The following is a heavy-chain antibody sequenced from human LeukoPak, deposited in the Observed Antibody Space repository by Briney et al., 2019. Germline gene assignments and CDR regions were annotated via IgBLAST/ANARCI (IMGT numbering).Heavy chain of an antibody. J-gene: IGHJ3*02. CDR3: ARWARYSSSWYDAFDI. CDR2: INHRGST. V-gene: IGHV4-34*01. CDR1: GGSFSGYY. Sequence: SETLSLTCAVYGGSFSGYYWSWIRQPPGKGLEWIGEINHRGSTNYDPSLKSRVTISVDTSKNQFSLKLSSVTAADTAVYYCARWARYSSSWYDAFDIWGQGTMVTVSS. D-gene: IGHD6-13*01.